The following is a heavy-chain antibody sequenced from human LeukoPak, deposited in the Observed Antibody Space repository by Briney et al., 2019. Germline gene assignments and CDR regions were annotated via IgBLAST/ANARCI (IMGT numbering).Heavy chain of an antibody. CDR3: AKGGSEWLLIYFDY. CDR2: ISSSSSTI. CDR1: GFTFGSYS. D-gene: IGHD3-3*01. J-gene: IGHJ4*02. V-gene: IGHV3-48*01. Sequence: PGGSLRLSCAASGFTFGSYSMNWVRQAPGKGLEWVSYISSSSSTIYYADSVKGRFTISRDNAKNSLYLQMNSLRAEDTAVYYCAKGGSEWLLIYFDYWGQGTLVTVSS.